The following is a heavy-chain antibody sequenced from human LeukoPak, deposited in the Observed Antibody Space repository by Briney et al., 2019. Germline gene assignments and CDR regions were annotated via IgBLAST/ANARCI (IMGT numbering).Heavy chain of an antibody. V-gene: IGHV1-2*02. CDR2: INPNTGGT. CDR1: GYTFTEYY. Sequence: VASARVSCKATGYTFTEYYIHWVRQAPGQGLEWMGWINPNTGGTNYAQKFRGRVTMTSVTSITTAYMELSRLTSDDTAVYYCAKNKVTSAYNYYYMDVWGTGTTVTVSS. CDR3: AKNKVTSAYNYYYMDV. D-gene: IGHD2-21*02. J-gene: IGHJ6*03.